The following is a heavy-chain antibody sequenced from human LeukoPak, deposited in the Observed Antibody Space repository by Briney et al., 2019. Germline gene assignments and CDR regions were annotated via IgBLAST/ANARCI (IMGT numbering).Heavy chain of an antibody. CDR1: GYTFTGYY. CDR2: INPNSGGT. CDR3: ARVKPSGPKNAFDI. V-gene: IGHV1-2*02. D-gene: IGHD2-21*01. Sequence: ASVKVSRKASGYTFTGYYMHWVRQAPGQGLEWMGWINPNSGGTNYAQKFQGRVTMTRDTSISTAYMELSRLRSDDTAVYYCARVKPSGPKNAFDIWGQGTMVTVSS. J-gene: IGHJ3*02.